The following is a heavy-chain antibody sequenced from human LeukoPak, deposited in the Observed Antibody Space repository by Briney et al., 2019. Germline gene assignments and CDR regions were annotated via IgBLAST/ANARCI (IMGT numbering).Heavy chain of an antibody. CDR3: ARRTIFGVVLDY. Sequence: SETLSLTCTVSGGSVSSGGYYWSWIRQHPGKGLEWIGYIYYSGSTYYNPSLKSRVTISVDTSKNQFSLKLSSVTAADTAVYYCARRTIFGVVLDYWGQGTLVTVSS. D-gene: IGHD3-3*01. J-gene: IGHJ4*02. V-gene: IGHV4-31*03. CDR2: IYYSGST. CDR1: GGSVSSGGYY.